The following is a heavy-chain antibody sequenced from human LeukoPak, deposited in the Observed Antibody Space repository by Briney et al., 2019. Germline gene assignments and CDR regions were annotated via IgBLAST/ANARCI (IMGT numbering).Heavy chain of an antibody. J-gene: IGHJ4*02. D-gene: IGHD4-17*01. CDR1: GGSISSYY. Sequence: PSGTLSLTCSVSGGSISSYYWSWIRQPPGKGLEWIGDIRYSGSTNYNPSLKSRVTISVDTSKNQFSLKLSSVTAADTAVYYCARTGSTVTMLYPFDHWGQGTLVTVSS. CDR3: ARTGSTVTMLYPFDH. CDR2: IRYSGST. V-gene: IGHV4-59*01.